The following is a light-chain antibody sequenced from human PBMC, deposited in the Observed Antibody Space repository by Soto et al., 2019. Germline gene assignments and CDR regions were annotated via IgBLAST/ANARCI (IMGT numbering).Light chain of an antibody. CDR1: QIVSSN. CDR2: GAS. CDR3: YQYNNWPV. Sequence: EIVMTQSPATLSVSPGERATLSCRASQIVSSNLALYQQKPGQAPRVLIYGASARATGIPARFSGSGSGTEFTLSIISLQSEDFATYDSYQYNNWPVFGQGTRLEIK. V-gene: IGKV3-15*01. J-gene: IGKJ5*01.